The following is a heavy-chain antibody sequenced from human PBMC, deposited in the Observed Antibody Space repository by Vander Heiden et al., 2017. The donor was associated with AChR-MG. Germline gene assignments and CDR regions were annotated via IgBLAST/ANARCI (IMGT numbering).Heavy chain of an antibody. Sequence: QVQLVQSGAEVKKPGSSVKVSCKASGGTFSSYASSWVRQAPGQGLEWMGGIIPIFGTANYAQKFQGRVTITADESTSTAYMELSSLRSEDTAVYYCARDGEAFEYSSSPGPYWGQGTLVTVSS. CDR2: IIPIFGTA. V-gene: IGHV1-69*01. CDR3: ARDGEAFEYSSSPGPY. CDR1: GGTFSSYA. D-gene: IGHD6-6*01. J-gene: IGHJ4*02.